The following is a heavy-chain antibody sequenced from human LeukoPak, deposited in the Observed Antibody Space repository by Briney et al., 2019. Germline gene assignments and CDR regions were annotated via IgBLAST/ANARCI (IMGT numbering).Heavy chain of an antibody. CDR3: ARTFLGDYYYMDV. CDR2: IYPGESDT. J-gene: IGHJ6*03. CDR1: GYRFTSYW. D-gene: IGHD3-16*01. V-gene: IGHV5-51*01. Sequence: GESLKISFKGSGYRFTSYWIGWVRQMPGKCLERMGIIYPGESDTRDSPSFQGQVTISADKSISTAYLQWSSLKASDTAMYYCARTFLGDYYYMDVWGKGTTVTVSS.